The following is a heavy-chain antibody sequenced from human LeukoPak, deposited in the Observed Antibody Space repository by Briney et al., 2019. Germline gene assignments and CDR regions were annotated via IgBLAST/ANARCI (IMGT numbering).Heavy chain of an antibody. V-gene: IGHV3-53*01. CDR2: IYSGGST. CDR3: ARAIFNSGWRDAFDI. Sequence: PGGSLRLSCAASGFTVSSNYMSWVRQAPGKGLEWVSVIYSGGSTYYADSVKGRFTISRDNSKNTLYLQMNSLRAEDTALYYCARAIFNSGWRDAFDIWGQGTMVTVSS. D-gene: IGHD6-19*01. J-gene: IGHJ3*02. CDR1: GFTVSSNY.